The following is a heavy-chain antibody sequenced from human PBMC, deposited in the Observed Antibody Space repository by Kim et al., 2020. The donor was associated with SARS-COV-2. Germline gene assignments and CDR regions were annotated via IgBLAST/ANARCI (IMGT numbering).Heavy chain of an antibody. CDR1: GFPFSSYA. V-gene: IGHV3-23*01. J-gene: IGHJ4*02. CDR3: AKPVSPPATAGDH. Sequence: GGSLRLSCAASGFPFSSYAMNWVRQAPGKGLEWVSAVSGSGGATYYADSVKGRFTISRDNSKNTLYLQMNSLRAEDTALYYCAKPVSPPATAGDHWGQGTLVTVSS. D-gene: IGHD2-2*01. CDR2: VSGSGGAT.